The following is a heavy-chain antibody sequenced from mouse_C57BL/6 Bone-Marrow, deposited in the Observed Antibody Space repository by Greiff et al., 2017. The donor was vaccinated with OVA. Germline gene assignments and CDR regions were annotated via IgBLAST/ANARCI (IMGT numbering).Heavy chain of an antibody. Sequence: EVKLMESEGGLVQPGSSMKLSCTASGFTFSDYYMAWVRQVPEKGLEWVANINYDGSSTYYLDSLKSRFIISRDNAKNILYLQMSRLKSEDTATYYCARAPYGGYFDVWGTGTTVTVSS. V-gene: IGHV5-16*01. CDR3: ARAPYGGYFDV. J-gene: IGHJ1*03. CDR1: GFTFSDYY. CDR2: INYDGSST. D-gene: IGHD1-1*01.